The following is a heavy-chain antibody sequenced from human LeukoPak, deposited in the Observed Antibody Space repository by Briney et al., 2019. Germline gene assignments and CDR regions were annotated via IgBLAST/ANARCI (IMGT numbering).Heavy chain of an antibody. J-gene: IGHJ4*02. D-gene: IGHD6-19*01. V-gene: IGHV3-30*18. CDR3: AKDTVSWYSSGDAIDY. CDR1: GFTVSSNY. CDR2: ISYDGSNK. Sequence: AGGSLRLSCAASGFTVSSNYMSWVRQAPGKGLEWVAVISYDGSNKYYADSVKGRFTISRDNSKNTLYLQMNSLRAEDTAVYYCAKDTVSWYSSGDAIDYWGQGTLVTVSS.